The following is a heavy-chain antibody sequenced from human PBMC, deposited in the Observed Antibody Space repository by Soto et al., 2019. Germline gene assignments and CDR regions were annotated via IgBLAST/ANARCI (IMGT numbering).Heavy chain of an antibody. J-gene: IGHJ4*02. V-gene: IGHV3-7*04. CDR2: IKQDGSER. CDR3: ARENYFDY. CDR1: GFTFSSYW. Sequence: EVQLVESGGGLVQPGGSLRLSCAASGFTFSSYWMGWVRQTPAKGLEWVANIKQDGSERYYVDSVKGRFTISRDNAKNSRYLQMNSLRAEDTAVYYCARENYFDYWGQGTLVTVSS.